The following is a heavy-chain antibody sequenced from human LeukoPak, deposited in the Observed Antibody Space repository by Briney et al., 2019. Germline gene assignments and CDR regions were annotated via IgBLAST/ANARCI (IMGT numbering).Heavy chain of an antibody. CDR2: ISYDGKNQ. V-gene: IGHV3-30*18. CDR3: AKLMYYFDSSGYSVDY. Sequence: PGGSLRLSCAASGFTFSSYAMCWVRQAPGKGLEWVAVISYDGKNQYYADSVKGRFIISRDSSKNTLYLQMNSLRAEDTAVYYCAKLMYYFDSSGYSVDYWGQGTLVTVSS. J-gene: IGHJ4*02. CDR1: GFTFSSYA. D-gene: IGHD3-22*01.